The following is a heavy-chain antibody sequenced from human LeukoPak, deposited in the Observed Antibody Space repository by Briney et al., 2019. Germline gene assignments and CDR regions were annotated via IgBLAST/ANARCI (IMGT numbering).Heavy chain of an antibody. Sequence: GGSLRLSCAASGFTFSSYAMSWVRQAPGKGLEWVSAISSSGGSTYYADSVKGRFTISRDNSKNTLYLQMNSLRAEDTAVYYCAKLAPVDTAMVNYFDYWGQGTLVTVSS. CDR3: AKLAPVDTAMVNYFDY. CDR1: GFTFSSYA. V-gene: IGHV3-23*01. D-gene: IGHD5-18*01. CDR2: ISSSGGST. J-gene: IGHJ4*02.